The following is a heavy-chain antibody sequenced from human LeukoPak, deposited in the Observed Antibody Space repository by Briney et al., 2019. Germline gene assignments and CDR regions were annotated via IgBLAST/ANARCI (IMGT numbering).Heavy chain of an antibody. Sequence: ASVKVSCKASGYTFTSYDINWVRQATGQGLEWMGWMNPNSGNTGYAQKFQGRVTITRNTSISTAYMELSSLRSEDTAVYYCARGYCSGGSYYSVENWFDPWGQGTLVTVSS. CDR1: GYTFTSYD. J-gene: IGHJ5*02. V-gene: IGHV1-8*03. D-gene: IGHD2-15*01. CDR2: MNPNSGNT. CDR3: ARGYCSGGSYYSVENWFDP.